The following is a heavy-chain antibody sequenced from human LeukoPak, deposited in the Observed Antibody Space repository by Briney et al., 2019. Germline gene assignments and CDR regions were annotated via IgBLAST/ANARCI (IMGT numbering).Heavy chain of an antibody. D-gene: IGHD6-19*01. CDR1: GFTFSSHW. CDR3: AGDTSAWRYGMDV. J-gene: IGHJ6*02. Sequence: GGSLRLSCAASGFTFSSHWMSWVRQAPGKGLEWVAIIKQDGSEKDYVDSVTGRFTISRDNAKNSLYLQMNSLRDEDTAVYYCAGDTSAWRYGMDVWGQGTTVTVSS. CDR2: IKQDGSEK. V-gene: IGHV3-7*01.